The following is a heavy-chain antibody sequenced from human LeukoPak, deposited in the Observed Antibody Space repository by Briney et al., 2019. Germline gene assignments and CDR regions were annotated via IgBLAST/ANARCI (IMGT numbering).Heavy chain of an antibody. CDR1: GFTFSSSA. CDR3: ATDSSYFYFDY. V-gene: IGHV3-23*01. Sequence: PGGSLRLSCAVSGFTFSSSAMSWVRQAPGKGLEWVSAISGSGGSTNYADSVKGRFTISRDNSKNTLYLQMNSLRAEDTAVYYCATDSSYFYFDYWGQGTLVTVSS. CDR2: ISGSGGST. J-gene: IGHJ4*02. D-gene: IGHD6-6*01.